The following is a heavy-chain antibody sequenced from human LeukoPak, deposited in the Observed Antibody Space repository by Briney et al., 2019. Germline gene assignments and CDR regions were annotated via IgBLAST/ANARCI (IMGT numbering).Heavy chain of an antibody. CDR3: ARQESDFGY. Sequence: SETLSLTCAVSGYSISSGYYWGWIRQPPGKGLEWIGSIYHSGSTYYNPSLTSRVTISVDTSKNQFSLKLSSVTAADTAVYYCARQESDFGYWGQGTLVTVSS. V-gene: IGHV4-38-2*01. J-gene: IGHJ4*02. CDR2: IYHSGST. D-gene: IGHD3-10*01. CDR1: GYSISSGYY.